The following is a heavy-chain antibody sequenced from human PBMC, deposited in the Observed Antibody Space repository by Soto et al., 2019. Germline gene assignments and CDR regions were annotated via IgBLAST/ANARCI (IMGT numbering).Heavy chain of an antibody. CDR1: GFTFSSYS. Sequence: EVQLVEFGGGLVQPGGSLRLSCAASGFTFSSYSMNWVRQAPGKGLEWVSYISSSSSTIYYADSVKGRFTISRDNAKNSLYLQMNSLRDEDTAVYYCARGADYDSSGIRLNWFDPWGQGTLVTVSS. CDR3: ARGADYDSSGIRLNWFDP. V-gene: IGHV3-48*02. CDR2: ISSSSSTI. D-gene: IGHD3-22*01. J-gene: IGHJ5*02.